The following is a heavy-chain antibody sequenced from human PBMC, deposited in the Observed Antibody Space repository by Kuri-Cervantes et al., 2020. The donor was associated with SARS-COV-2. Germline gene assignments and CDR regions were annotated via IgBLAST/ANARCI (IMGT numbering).Heavy chain of an antibody. CDR2: IYYSGST. J-gene: IGHJ4*02. D-gene: IGHD3-3*01. V-gene: IGHV4-39*01. CDR1: GGSISSSSYY. Sequence: ESLKISCTVSGGSISSSSYYWGWIRQPPGKGLEWIGSIYYSGSTYYNPSLKSRVTISVDTSKNQFPLKLSSVTAADTAVYYRARLVPYYDFWSGSYYFDYWGQGTLVTVSS. CDR3: ARLVPYYDFWSGSYYFDY.